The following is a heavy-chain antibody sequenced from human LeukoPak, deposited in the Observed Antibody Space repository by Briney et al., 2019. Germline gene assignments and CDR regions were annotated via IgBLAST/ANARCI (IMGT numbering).Heavy chain of an antibody. Sequence: PSDTLSLTYAVSGYSISSSNWWGWIRQPPGKGLEWIGYIYYSGSIYYNPSLKSRVTMSVDTSNDQFSLKLSSVTAVDTAVYYCARTSLITETHWYFDLWGRGTLVTVSS. CDR1: GYSISSSNW. J-gene: IGHJ2*01. D-gene: IGHD1-20*01. CDR3: ARTSLITETHWYFDL. CDR2: IYYSGSI. V-gene: IGHV4-28*05.